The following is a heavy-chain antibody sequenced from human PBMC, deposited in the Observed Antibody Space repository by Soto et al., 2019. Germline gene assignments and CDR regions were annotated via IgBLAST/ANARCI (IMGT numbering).Heavy chain of an antibody. D-gene: IGHD4-17*01. Sequence: GASVKVACKAYGYTFTSYYMHWVRQAPGQGLEWMGIINPSGGSTSYAQKFQGRVTMTRDTSTSTVYMELSSLRSEDTAVYYCAREGPYGDCERKSIEPIYYYYGMDVWGQGTTVTVSS. CDR2: INPSGGST. CDR1: GYTFTSYY. J-gene: IGHJ6*02. V-gene: IGHV1-46*01. CDR3: AREGPYGDCERKSIEPIYYYYGMDV.